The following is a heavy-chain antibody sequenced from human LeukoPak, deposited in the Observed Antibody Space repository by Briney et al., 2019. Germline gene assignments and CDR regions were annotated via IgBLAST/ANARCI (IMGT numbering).Heavy chain of an antibody. D-gene: IGHD5-18*01. CDR2: IYYSGST. CDR3: ASRSSSGYSYGYREDY. CDR1: GGSISSSSCY. Sequence: KASETLSLTCTVSGGSISSSSCYWGWIRQPPGKGLEWIGSIYYSGSTYYNPSLKSRVTISVDTSKNQFSLRLSSVTAADTAVYYCASRSSSGYSYGYREDYWGQGTLVTVSS. J-gene: IGHJ4*02. V-gene: IGHV4-39*01.